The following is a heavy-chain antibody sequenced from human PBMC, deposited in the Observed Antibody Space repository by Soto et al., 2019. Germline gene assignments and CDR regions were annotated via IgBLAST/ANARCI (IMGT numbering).Heavy chain of an antibody. D-gene: IGHD3-3*01. V-gene: IGHV3-30*18. CDR3: AKDMTRFLASPHYFRGLDV. CDR2: ISYDGITK. Sequence: QAPLVESGGGVVQPGRSLRLSCEASGYSFSNYGMHWVRQAPGKGLEWVAAISYDGITKYYSDSLKGRFTISKDNSKNTLSREMNSLRPEDTAVYYCAKDMTRFLASPHYFRGLDVWGQGTTVTVSS. CDR1: GYSFSNYG. J-gene: IGHJ6*02.